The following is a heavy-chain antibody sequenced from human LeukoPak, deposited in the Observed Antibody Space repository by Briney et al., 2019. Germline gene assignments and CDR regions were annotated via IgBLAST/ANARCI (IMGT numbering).Heavy chain of an antibody. CDR1: GDSVSSESTA. V-gene: IGHV6-1*01. CDR3: ARDGGNHWRGFDY. J-gene: IGHJ4*02. D-gene: IGHD3-16*01. CDR2: TYYRSKWSN. Sequence: KTSQTLSLTGVISGDSVSSESTAWNWIRQSPWRGLEWLGRTYYRSKWSNDYAVSVKSRITINPDTSKNQFSLQLNFVTPEDTAVYYCARDGGNHWRGFDYSGQGTLVTVSS.